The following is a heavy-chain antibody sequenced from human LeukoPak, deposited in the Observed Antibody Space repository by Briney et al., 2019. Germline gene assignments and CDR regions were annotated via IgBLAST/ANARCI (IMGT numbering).Heavy chain of an antibody. D-gene: IGHD2-21*01. J-gene: IGHJ4*02. Sequence: ASVKVSCKASGYTFTGYYMHWVRQAPGQGLEWMGRINPNSGGTNYAQKFQGRVTMTRDTSISTAYMELSRLRSDDTAVYYSARVLRYCGGDCYDYWGQGTLVTVSS. V-gene: IGHV1-2*06. CDR1: GYTFTGYY. CDR3: ARVLRYCGGDCYDY. CDR2: INPNSGGT.